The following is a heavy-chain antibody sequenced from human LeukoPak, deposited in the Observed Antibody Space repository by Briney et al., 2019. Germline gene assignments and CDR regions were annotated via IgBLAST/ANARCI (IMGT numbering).Heavy chain of an antibody. CDR3: ATLYCSSTSCYKGFDY. J-gene: IGHJ4*02. D-gene: IGHD2-2*02. Sequence: GASVKVSCKVSGYTLTELSMHWVRQAPGKGLEWMGGFDPEDGETIYAQKFQGRVTMTEDTSTDTAYMELSSLRSEDTAEYYCATLYCSSTSCYKGFDYWGQGTLVTVSS. V-gene: IGHV1-24*01. CDR1: GYTLTELS. CDR2: FDPEDGET.